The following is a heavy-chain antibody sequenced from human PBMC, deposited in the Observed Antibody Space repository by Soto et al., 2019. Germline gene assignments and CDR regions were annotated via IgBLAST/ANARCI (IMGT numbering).Heavy chain of an antibody. CDR2: IYYSGST. D-gene: IGHD2-21*02. CDR3: ARADVGGEYCGGDCSSYYYYGMDV. Sequence: PSETLSLTCTVSGGSISSGGYYWSWIRQHPGKGLEWIGYIYYSGSTYYDPSLKSRVTISVDTSKNQFSLKLSSVTAADTAVYYCARADVGGEYCGGDCSSYYYYGMDVWGQGTTVTVSS. V-gene: IGHV4-31*03. CDR1: GGSISSGGYY. J-gene: IGHJ6*02.